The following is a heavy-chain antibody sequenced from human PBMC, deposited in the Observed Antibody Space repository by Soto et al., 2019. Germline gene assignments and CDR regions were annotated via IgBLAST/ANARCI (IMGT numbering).Heavy chain of an antibody. V-gene: IGHV3-23*01. Sequence: EVQLLESGGGLVQPGGSLRLSCAASGFIFRSYAMSWVRQAPGKGLEWVSAISGSGTTAYYSDSVKGRFTFSRDNSQKTMYLQMNSLRAEDTAVYYCAKTTDGWFSAFEIWGQGTMVTVSS. D-gene: IGHD6-19*01. J-gene: IGHJ3*02. CDR1: GFIFRSYA. CDR2: ISGSGTTA. CDR3: AKTTDGWFSAFEI.